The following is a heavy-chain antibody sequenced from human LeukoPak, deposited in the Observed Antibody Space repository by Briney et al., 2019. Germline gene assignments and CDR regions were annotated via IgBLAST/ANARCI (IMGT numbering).Heavy chain of an antibody. CDR2: IFHSGNT. Sequence: PSETLSLTCTVSGGSIRSGDYYWSWIRQPPGKGLEWIGYIFHSGNTDYNPSLKGRVIISIGASKNQFSLNLSSVTAADTAVYYCARVPIWTGYYIDLWGQGTLVTVSS. CDR3: ARVPIWTGYYIDL. CDR1: GGSIRSGDYY. V-gene: IGHV4-30-4*08. D-gene: IGHD3/OR15-3a*01. J-gene: IGHJ4*02.